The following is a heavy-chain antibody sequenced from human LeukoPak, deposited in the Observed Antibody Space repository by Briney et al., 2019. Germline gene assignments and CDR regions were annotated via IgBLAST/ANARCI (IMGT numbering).Heavy chain of an antibody. D-gene: IGHD1-26*01. J-gene: IGHJ4*02. CDR1: GGSISSYY. V-gene: IGHV4-59*01. Sequence: PSETLSLTCTVSGGSISSYYWSWIRQPSGKGLEWIGYIYYSGSTNYNPSLKSRVTISVDRSKNQFSLKLSSVTAADTAVYYCARGSYSVDYWGQGTLVTVSS. CDR2: IYYSGST. CDR3: ARGSYSVDY.